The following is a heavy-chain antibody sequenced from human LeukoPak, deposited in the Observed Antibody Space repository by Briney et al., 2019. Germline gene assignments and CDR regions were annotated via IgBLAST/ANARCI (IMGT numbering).Heavy chain of an antibody. Sequence: ASVKVSCKASGYTFTSYYMHWVRQAPGQGLEWMEIINPSGGSTSYAQKFQGRVTMTRDTSTSTVYMELSSLRSEDTAVYYCARGVAVAGTSVKHFDYWGQGTLVTVSS. J-gene: IGHJ4*02. CDR2: INPSGGST. D-gene: IGHD6-19*01. CDR3: ARGVAVAGTSVKHFDY. CDR1: GYTFTSYY. V-gene: IGHV1-46*01.